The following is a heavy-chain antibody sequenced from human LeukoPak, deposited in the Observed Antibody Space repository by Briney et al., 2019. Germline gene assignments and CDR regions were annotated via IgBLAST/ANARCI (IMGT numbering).Heavy chain of an antibody. CDR3: ARGDSSSYYYYMDV. CDR1: GGSISSYY. CDR2: IYTSGST. Sequence: SETLSLTCTVSGGSISSYYWSWIRQPAGKGLEWIGRIYTSGSTNYNPSLKSRVTISVDTSKNQFSLKLSSVTAADTAVYYCARGDSSSYYYYMDVWGKGTTVTVSS. V-gene: IGHV4-4*07. D-gene: IGHD6-6*01. J-gene: IGHJ6*03.